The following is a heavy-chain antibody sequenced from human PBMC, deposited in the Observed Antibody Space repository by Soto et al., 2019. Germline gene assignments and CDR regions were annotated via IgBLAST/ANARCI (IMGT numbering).Heavy chain of an antibody. CDR2: ISSSSSYT. D-gene: IGHD6-13*01. Sequence: GGSMRLSCAASGFTFSDYYMSWIRQAPGKGLEWDSYISSSSSYTNYADSVKGRFTLSRDNAKNSLYLQMNSLRAEDTAMYFCARQRDSSGWFSYWGQGTLVTAPQ. V-gene: IGHV3-11*06. J-gene: IGHJ4*02. CDR1: GFTFSDYY. CDR3: ARQRDSSGWFSY.